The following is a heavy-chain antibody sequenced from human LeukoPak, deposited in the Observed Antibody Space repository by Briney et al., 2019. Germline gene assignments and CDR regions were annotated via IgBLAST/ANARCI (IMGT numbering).Heavy chain of an antibody. D-gene: IGHD5-12*01. CDR1: GFTFSNAW. CDR2: IKSKTDGGTT. J-gene: IGHJ4*02. CDR3: TTSLSGYDFLFDY. V-gene: IGHV3-15*01. Sequence: GGSLRLSCAASGFTFSNAWMSWVRQAPGKGLEWVGRIKSKTDGGTTDYAAPVRDRFTFSRDDSKNTLYLQMNNLQTEDTAVYYCTTSLSGYDFLFDYWGQGTLVTVSS.